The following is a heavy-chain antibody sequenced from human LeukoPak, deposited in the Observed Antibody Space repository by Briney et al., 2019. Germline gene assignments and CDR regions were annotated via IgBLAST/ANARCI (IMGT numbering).Heavy chain of an antibody. J-gene: IGHJ3*02. D-gene: IGHD6-13*01. CDR2: IYYSGST. Sequence: SETLSLTCTAPGGSISSYYWSWIRQPPGKGLEWIGYIYYSGSTNYNPSLKSRVTISVDTSKNQFSLKLSSVTAADTAVYYCARLLGSSSRDAFDIWGQGTMVTVSS. CDR1: GGSISSYY. CDR3: ARLLGSSSRDAFDI. V-gene: IGHV4-59*08.